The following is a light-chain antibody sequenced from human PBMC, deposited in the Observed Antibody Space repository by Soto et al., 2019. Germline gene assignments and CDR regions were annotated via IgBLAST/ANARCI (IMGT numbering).Light chain of an antibody. CDR2: GAS. J-gene: IGKJ1*01. Sequence: ENVLTQSPATLSLSPGERATLSCRASQSISNNFAWFQQKPGQVPRLLIYGASNRATGIPDRFSGSGSGTEFTLTISSLQSEDFAEYHCQQYNNWPQTFGQGTKVDI. V-gene: IGKV3D-15*01. CDR3: QQYNNWPQT. CDR1: QSISNN.